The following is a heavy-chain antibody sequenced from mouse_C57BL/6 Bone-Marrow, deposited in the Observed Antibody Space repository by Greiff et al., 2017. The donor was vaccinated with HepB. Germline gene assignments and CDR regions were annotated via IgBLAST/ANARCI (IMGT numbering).Heavy chain of an antibody. J-gene: IGHJ1*03. D-gene: IGHD1-1*01. CDR3: ARITTVVAQWYFDV. Sequence: EVQLQQSGPELVKPGASVKIPCKASGYTFTDYNMDWVKQSHGKSLEWIGDINPNNGGTSYNQKFKGKATLTVDKSSSTAYMALRSLTSEDTAVYYCARITTVVAQWYFDVWGTGTTVTVSS. V-gene: IGHV1-18*01. CDR2: INPNNGGT. CDR1: GYTFTDYN.